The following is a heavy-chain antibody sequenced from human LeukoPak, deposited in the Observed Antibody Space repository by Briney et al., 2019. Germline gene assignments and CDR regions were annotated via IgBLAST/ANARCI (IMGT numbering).Heavy chain of an antibody. D-gene: IGHD3-10*01. J-gene: IGHJ4*02. CDR2: IKQDGSEK. Sequence: GSLRLSCAASGFTFSSYWMSWVRQAPGKGLEWVANIKQDGSEKYYVDSVKGRFTISRDNAKNSLYLQMNSLRAEDTAVYYCARHIPYGSGSYYNGFDYWGQGTLVTVSS. CDR1: GFTFSSYW. V-gene: IGHV3-7*01. CDR3: ARHIPYGSGSYYNGFDY.